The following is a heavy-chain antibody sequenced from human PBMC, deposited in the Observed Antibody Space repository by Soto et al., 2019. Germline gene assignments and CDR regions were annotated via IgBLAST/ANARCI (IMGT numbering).Heavy chain of an antibody. CDR1: GGSISSGGYY. CDR2: IYYSGST. J-gene: IGHJ2*01. V-gene: IGHV4-31*03. CDR3: ARALRDGTIFGVVIPYWYFDL. Sequence: QVQLQESGPGLVKPSQTLSLTCTVSGGSISSGGYYWSWIRQHPGKGLEWIGYIYYSGSTYYNPSLRSRVTISVDTSKNQFSLKLSSVPAADTAVYYCARALRDGTIFGVVIPYWYFDLWGRGTLVTVSS. D-gene: IGHD3-3*01.